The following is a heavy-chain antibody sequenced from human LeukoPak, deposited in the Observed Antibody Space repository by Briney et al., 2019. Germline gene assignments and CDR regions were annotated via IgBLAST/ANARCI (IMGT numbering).Heavy chain of an antibody. V-gene: IGHV3-23*01. CDR3: AKDRNAVTPYYFDY. CDR1: GFTFSSYA. J-gene: IGHJ4*02. D-gene: IGHD4-17*01. CDR2: ISGSGGST. Sequence: GGSLRLSCAASGFTFSSYAMIWVRQASGKGLEWVSAISGSGGSTYYADSVKGRFTISRDNSKNTLYLQMNSLRAEDTAIYYCAKDRNAVTPYYFDYWGQGTLVTVSS.